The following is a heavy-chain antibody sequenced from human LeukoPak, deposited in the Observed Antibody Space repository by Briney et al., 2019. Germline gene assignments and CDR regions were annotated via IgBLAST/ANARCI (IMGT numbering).Heavy chain of an antibody. CDR2: ITSSGSYI. D-gene: IGHD3-3*01. V-gene: IGHV3-21*01. CDR1: AFSFSNYN. Sequence: PGGSLRLSCAASAFSFSNYNMNWVRQAPGKGLEWVSSITSSGSYIYYADSVKGRFTISRDNAKNSLYLQLNSLRAEDTAVYYCARLREIPVFGVVTKSTSYFDYWGQGTLVTVSS. CDR3: ARLREIPVFGVVTKSTSYFDY. J-gene: IGHJ4*02.